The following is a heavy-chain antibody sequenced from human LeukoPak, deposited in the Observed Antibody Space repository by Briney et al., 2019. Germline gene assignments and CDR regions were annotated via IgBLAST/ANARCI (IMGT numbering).Heavy chain of an antibody. CDR1: GFTFSSYG. J-gene: IGHJ4*02. V-gene: IGHV3-33*01. Sequence: GGSLGLSCAASGFTFSSYGMHWVRQAPGKGLEWVAVIWYDGSNKYYADSVKGRFTISRDNSKNTLYLQMNSLRAEDTAVYYCARVGKAYSSGWYYFDYWGQGTLVTVSS. CDR3: ARVGKAYSSGWYYFDY. CDR2: IWYDGSNK. D-gene: IGHD6-19*01.